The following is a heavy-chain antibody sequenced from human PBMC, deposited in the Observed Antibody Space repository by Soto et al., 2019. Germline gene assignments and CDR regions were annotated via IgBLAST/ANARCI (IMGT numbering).Heavy chain of an antibody. D-gene: IGHD6-13*01. CDR1: GGTFSSYA. CDR2: IIPIFGTA. CDR3: ARELEAAEAGYYYGMDV. J-gene: IGHJ6*02. Sequence: RASVKVSCKASGGTFSSYAISWVRQAPGQGLEWMGGIIPIFGTANYAQKFQGRVTITADKSTSTAYMELSSLRSEDTAVYYCARELEAAEAGYYYGMDVWGQGTTVTVSS. V-gene: IGHV1-69*06.